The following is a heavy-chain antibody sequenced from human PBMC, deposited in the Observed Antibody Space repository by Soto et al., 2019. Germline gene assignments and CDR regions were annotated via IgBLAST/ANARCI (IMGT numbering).Heavy chain of an antibody. D-gene: IGHD6-19*01. J-gene: IGHJ3*02. CDR1: AGSFSHYY. CDR3: ARGGSSDWQVALDI. Sequence: SETLSLTCAVYAGSFSHYYWNWIRQSPGKGLEWIGKIKHSGSSNYNPSLRSRVSISVDMSKSQFSLRLTSVTAADTAVYYCARGGSSDWQVALDIWGQGTMVT. CDR2: IKHSGSS. V-gene: IGHV4-34*01.